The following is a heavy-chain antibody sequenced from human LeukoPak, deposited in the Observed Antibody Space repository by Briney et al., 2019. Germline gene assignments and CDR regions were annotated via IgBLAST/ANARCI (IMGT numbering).Heavy chain of an antibody. J-gene: IGHJ3*01. CDR1: GFPSNTYA. CDR3: TRDSALLGVAFDL. D-gene: IGHD2-15*01. V-gene: IGHV3-64D*06. Sequence: GGSLRLSCSASGFPSNTYAIHWVRQAPGKGLEYVAGISSNGDNTDFADSAKGRFTISRDNSKSTLFLQMNSLRAEDTAVYFCTRDSALLGVAFDLWGQGTVVTVSS. CDR2: ISSNGDNT.